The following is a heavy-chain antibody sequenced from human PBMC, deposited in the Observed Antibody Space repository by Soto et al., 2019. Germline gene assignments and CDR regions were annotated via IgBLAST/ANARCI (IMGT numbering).Heavy chain of an antibody. Sequence: SXTLSLRCTVSGGCSSSSSYYWCWIRQPPGKGLEWIGSIYYSGSTYYNPSLKSRVTISVDTSKNQFSLKLSSVTAADTAVYYCASPKIAFYNWFDPWGQGTLVTVS. D-gene: IGHD3-3*02. CDR1: GGCSSSSSYY. CDR3: ASPKIAFYNWFDP. V-gene: IGHV4-39*01. J-gene: IGHJ5*02. CDR2: IYYSGST.